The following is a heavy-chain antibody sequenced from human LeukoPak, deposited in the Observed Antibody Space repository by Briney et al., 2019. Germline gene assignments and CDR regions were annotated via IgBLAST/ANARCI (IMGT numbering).Heavy chain of an antibody. CDR3: AHSGTVTTPHDAFDI. D-gene: IGHD4-17*01. V-gene: IGHV2-5*01. CDR2: IYWNDDK. CDR1: GFSLSTSGVG. J-gene: IGHJ3*02. Sequence: SGPTLVKPTQTLTLTCTFSGFSLSTSGVGVGWIRQPPGKALEWLALIYWNDDKRYSPSLKSRLTITKDTSKNQVVLTMTNMHPVDTATYYCAHSGTVTTPHDAFDIWGQGTMVTVSS.